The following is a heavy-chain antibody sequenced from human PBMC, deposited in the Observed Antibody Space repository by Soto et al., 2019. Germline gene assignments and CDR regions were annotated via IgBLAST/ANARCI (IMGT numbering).Heavy chain of an antibody. J-gene: IGHJ5*02. CDR2: IIPIFGTA. V-gene: IGHV1-69*12. D-gene: IGHD6-13*01. CDR3: ARGARYSSSWYGR. Sequence: QVQLVQSGAEVKKPGSSVKVSCKASGGTFSSYAISWVRQAPGQGLEWMGGIIPIFGTANDAQKFQGRVTIPAEHSTRTAYMEMSSLRSEDTAVYYCARGARYSSSWYGRWGQGTLVTVSS. CDR1: GGTFSSYA.